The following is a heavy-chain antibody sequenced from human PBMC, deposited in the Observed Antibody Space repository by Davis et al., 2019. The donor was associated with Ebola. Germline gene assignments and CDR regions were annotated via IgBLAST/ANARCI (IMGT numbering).Heavy chain of an antibody. D-gene: IGHD3-10*01. V-gene: IGHV1-18*01. J-gene: IGHJ6*02. Sequence: ASVKVSCKASGYTFTSYGISWVRQAPGQGLEWMGWISAYNSNTNYAQKLQGRVTMTTDTSTSTAYMELRSLRSDDTAVYYCARRAYYYGSGSYRYGMDVWGQGTTVTVSS. CDR1: GYTFTSYG. CDR3: ARRAYYYGSGSYRYGMDV. CDR2: ISAYNSNT.